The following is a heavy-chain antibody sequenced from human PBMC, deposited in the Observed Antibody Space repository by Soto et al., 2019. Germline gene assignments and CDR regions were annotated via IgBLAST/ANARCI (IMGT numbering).Heavy chain of an antibody. J-gene: IGHJ2*01. D-gene: IGHD4-17*01. CDR3: ARSLQTTVTTGYFDL. V-gene: IGHV3-72*01. Sequence: EVQLVESGGGLVQPGGSLRLSCAASGFTFSDHYMDWVRQAPGKGLEWVGRIRNKVNSYTTQYAASVKGRFTISRDDSTNSLYLQMNSLITEDTAVYYCARSLQTTVTTGYFDLWGRGTLVTVSS. CDR1: GFTFSDHY. CDR2: IRNKVNSYTT.